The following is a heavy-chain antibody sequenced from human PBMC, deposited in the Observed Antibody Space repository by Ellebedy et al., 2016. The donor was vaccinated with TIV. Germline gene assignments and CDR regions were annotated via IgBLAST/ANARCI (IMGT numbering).Heavy chain of an antibody. CDR1: GFTFNSYW. D-gene: IGHD3-22*01. Sequence: GESLKISCAASGFTFNSYWMSWVRQAPGKGLEWVANINQDGSRIYYVDSVKGRFTISRDNAKTSVYLRMHTLRVEDTAVYHCVRDGAYGDYSPGYYGMDVWGQGTTVTVSS. CDR3: VRDGAYGDYSPGYYGMDV. V-gene: IGHV3-7*03. CDR2: INQDGSRI. J-gene: IGHJ6*02.